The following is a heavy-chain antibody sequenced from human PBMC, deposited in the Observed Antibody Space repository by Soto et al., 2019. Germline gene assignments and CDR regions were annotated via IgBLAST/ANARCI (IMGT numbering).Heavy chain of an antibody. D-gene: IGHD3-10*01. V-gene: IGHV1-24*01. J-gene: IGHJ4*02. CDR1: GYTLTELS. CDR2: FDPEDGET. CDR3: ATVYGSGRPYYFDY. Sequence: ASVKVSCKVSGYTLTELSMYWVRQAPGKGLEWMGGFDPEDGETIYAQKFQGRVTMTEDTSTDTAYMELSSLRSEDTAVYYCATVYGSGRPYYFDYWGQGTLVTVSS.